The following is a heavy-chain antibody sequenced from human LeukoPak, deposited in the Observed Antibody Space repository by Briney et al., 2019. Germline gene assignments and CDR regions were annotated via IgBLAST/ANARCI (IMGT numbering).Heavy chain of an antibody. D-gene: IGHD2-2*01. CDR2: IYYSGST. CDR1: GASISSGSYY. CDR3: ARLGGCSSTSCYADY. V-gene: IGHV4-39*07. Sequence: PSETLSLTCSVSGASISSGSYYWGWIRQPPGKGLEWIGSIYYSGSTYYNPSLKSRVTISVDTSKNQFSLKLSSVTAADTAVYYCARLGGCSSTSCYADYWGQGTLVTVSS. J-gene: IGHJ4*02.